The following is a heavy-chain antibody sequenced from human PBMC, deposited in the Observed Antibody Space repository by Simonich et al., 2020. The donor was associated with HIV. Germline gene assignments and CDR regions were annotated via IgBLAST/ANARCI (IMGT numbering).Heavy chain of an antibody. CDR1: GGSFSGYY. CDR3: ARRHPTTVTTPYFDY. D-gene: IGHD4-17*01. J-gene: IGHJ4*02. CDR2: INHSRST. V-gene: IGHV4-34*01. Sequence: QVQLQQWGAGLLKPSETLSLTCAVYGGSFSGYYWSWIRQPPGKVLEWIGEINHSRSTNYNPSLKSRVTISGDTSKNQFSRKLSSVTAADTAVYYCARRHPTTVTTPYFDYWGQGTLGTVSS.